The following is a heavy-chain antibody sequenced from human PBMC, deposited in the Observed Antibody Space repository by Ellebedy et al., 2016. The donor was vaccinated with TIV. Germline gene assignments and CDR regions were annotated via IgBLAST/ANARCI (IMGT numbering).Heavy chain of an antibody. CDR1: GFTFSTYA. CDR2: ISGIGGST. V-gene: IGHV3-23*01. J-gene: IGHJ4*02. CDR3: AKHYSGTYSFDY. Sequence: GESLKISCAVSGFTFSTYAMSWVRQAPGKGLEWVSAISGIGGSTYYADSVKGRFTISRDNSKNKLYLQMNSLRAEDTAVYYCAKHYSGTYSFDYWGQGTLVTVSS. D-gene: IGHD1-26*01.